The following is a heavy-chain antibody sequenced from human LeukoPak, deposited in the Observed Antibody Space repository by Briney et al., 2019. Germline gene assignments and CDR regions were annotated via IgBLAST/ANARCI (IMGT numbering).Heavy chain of an antibody. D-gene: IGHD3-22*01. Sequence: GASVKVSCKASGGTFSSYAISWVRQAPGQGLERMGGIIPIFGTANYAQKFQGRVTITADKSTSTAYMELSSLRSEDTAVYYCARGSDPRYYDSSGYPKGAFDIWGQGTMVTVSS. J-gene: IGHJ3*02. CDR3: ARGSDPRYYDSSGYPKGAFDI. V-gene: IGHV1-69*06. CDR1: GGTFSSYA. CDR2: IIPIFGTA.